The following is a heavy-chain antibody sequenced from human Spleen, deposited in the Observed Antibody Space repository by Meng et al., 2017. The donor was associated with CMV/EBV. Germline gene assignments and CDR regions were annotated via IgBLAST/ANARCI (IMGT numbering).Heavy chain of an antibody. CDR1: GFTFRSYW. CDR3: ARGGTQVLRFLEWLLSGMDV. CDR2: IKEDGSDK. Sequence: GESLKISCTASGFTFRSYWMSWVRQTPGKGLEWVADIKEDGSDKYYVDSVKGRFTISRDNAKNSLYLQMNSLRAEDTAVYYCARGGTQVLRFLEWLLSGMDVWGQGTTVTVSS. J-gene: IGHJ6*02. D-gene: IGHD3-3*01. V-gene: IGHV3-7*01.